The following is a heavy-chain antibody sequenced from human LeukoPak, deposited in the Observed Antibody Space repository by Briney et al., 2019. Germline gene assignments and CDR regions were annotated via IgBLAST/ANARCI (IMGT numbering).Heavy chain of an antibody. CDR2: IIPIFGTA. D-gene: IGHD5-18*01. CDR3: ARGYSYGSPRYYYMDV. J-gene: IGHJ6*03. CDR1: GGTFSSYA. V-gene: IGHV1-69*05. Sequence: ASVKVSCKASGGTFSSYAISWVRQAPGQGLEWMGGIIPIFGTANYAQKFQGRVTITTDESTSTAYMELSSLRSEDTAVYYCARGYSYGSPRYYYMDVWGKGTTVTVSS.